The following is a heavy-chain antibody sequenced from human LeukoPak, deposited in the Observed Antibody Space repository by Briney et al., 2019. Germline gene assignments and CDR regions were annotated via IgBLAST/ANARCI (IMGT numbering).Heavy chain of an antibody. CDR2: IKQDGSEK. CDR3: ARDSACSGGSCYLPDY. V-gene: IGHV3-7*01. D-gene: IGHD2-15*01. CDR1: GGSITTSY. J-gene: IGHJ4*02. Sequence: PSETLSLTCTVSGGSITTSYWSWVRQAPGKGLEWVANIKQDGSEKYYVDSVKGRFTISRDNAKNSLYLQMNSLRAEDTAVYYCARDSACSGGSCYLPDYWGQGTLVTVSS.